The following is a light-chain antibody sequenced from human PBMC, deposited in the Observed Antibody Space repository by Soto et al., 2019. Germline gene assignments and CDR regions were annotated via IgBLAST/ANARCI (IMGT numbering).Light chain of an antibody. V-gene: IGLV3-21*04. CDR3: QVWDSSSDHPGV. J-gene: IGLJ2*01. CDR1: NIGSKS. Sequence: SYELTQPPSVSVAPGKTARITCGGNNIGSKSVHWYQQKPGQAPVLVIYYDSDRPSGIPERFSGSNSGNTATLTISRVEAGDEPDYYCQVWDSSSDHPGVFGGGTKLTVL. CDR2: YDS.